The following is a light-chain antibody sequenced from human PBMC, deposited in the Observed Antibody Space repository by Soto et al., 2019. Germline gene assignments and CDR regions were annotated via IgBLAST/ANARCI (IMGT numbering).Light chain of an antibody. V-gene: IGLV1-44*01. CDR3: AAWDDGLSAVE. CDR2: TNN. CDR1: SSNIGNNA. Sequence: QSVLTQPPSASGTPGQRVTISCSGSSSNIGNNAVNWYQQIPGTAPKLLIHTNNQRPSGVPDRFSGSKSGTSASLAISGLQSEDEADYYCAAWDDGLSAVEFGGGTKLTVL. J-gene: IGLJ2*01.